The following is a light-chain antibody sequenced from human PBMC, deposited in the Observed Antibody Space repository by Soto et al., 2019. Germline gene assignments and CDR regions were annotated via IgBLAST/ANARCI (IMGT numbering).Light chain of an antibody. CDR1: QSIGTY. CDR2: GAS. Sequence: DIQMTQSPSTLSASVGDRVTITCRASQSIGTYLNWYHQKPGKAPQLLIYGASTLQSGVPSRFSGSGSGTHFTLTINSLQPEDFGTYSCQQSYSTPTFGQGTKVVIK. V-gene: IGKV1-39*01. CDR3: QQSYSTPT. J-gene: IGKJ1*01.